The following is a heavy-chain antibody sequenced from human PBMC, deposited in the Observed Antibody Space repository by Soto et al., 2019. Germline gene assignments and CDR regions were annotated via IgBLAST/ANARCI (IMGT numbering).Heavy chain of an antibody. D-gene: IGHD3-16*01. CDR3: ARDYDYFDH. CDR2: VYYTGRT. V-gene: IGHV4-61*01. Sequence: QVLLQESGPGLVRPSETLSLTCTVSGGSFKSGSYYWSWVRQPPGKGLEWIGYVYYTGRTSYSPSPKSRVTISADTSKNQFSLILTSVTAADTAVYDCARDYDYFDHWGQGSLVTVSS. J-gene: IGHJ4*02. CDR1: GGSFKSGSYY.